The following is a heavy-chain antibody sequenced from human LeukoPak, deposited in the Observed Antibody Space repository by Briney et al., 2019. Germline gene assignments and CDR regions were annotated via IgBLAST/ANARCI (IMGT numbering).Heavy chain of an antibody. CDR1: GYTFTHSG. D-gene: IGHD5-18*01. CDR2: ISAYSGTT. J-gene: IGHJ4*02. V-gene: IGHV1-18*01. CDR3: ARGGLRGYSYGQRFDY. Sequence: ASVKVSCKASGYTFTHSGINWVRQAPGQGLEWMGWISAYSGTTNYAQKFQGRVTMTIDTSTTTAYMELRGLAFDDTAVYYCARGGLRGYSYGQRFDYWGQGILVTVSS.